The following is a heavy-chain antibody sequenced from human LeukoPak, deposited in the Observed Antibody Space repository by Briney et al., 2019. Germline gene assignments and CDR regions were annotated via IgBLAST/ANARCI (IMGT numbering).Heavy chain of an antibody. D-gene: IGHD3-10*01. CDR3: ARDRSWFGEFLPFFDY. J-gene: IGHJ4*02. CDR1: GFTFSSYW. Sequence: PGGSLRLSCAASGFTFSSYWMSWVRQAPGKGLEWVANIKQDGSEKYYVDSVKGRFTISRDNAKNSLYLQMNSLRAEDTAVYYCARDRSWFGEFLPFFDYWGQGTLVTVSS. V-gene: IGHV3-7*01. CDR2: IKQDGSEK.